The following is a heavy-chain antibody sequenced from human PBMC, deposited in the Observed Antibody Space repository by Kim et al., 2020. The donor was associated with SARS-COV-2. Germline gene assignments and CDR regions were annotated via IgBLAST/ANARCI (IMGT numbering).Heavy chain of an antibody. CDR3: ARIAGYYFDY. V-gene: IGHV4-59*01. Sequence: NTNYIPSLRNRVTISVDTARNQFSLKLRSVTATDTAIYYCARIAGYYFDYWGQGALVTVSS. CDR2: NT. J-gene: IGHJ4*02. D-gene: IGHD2-15*01.